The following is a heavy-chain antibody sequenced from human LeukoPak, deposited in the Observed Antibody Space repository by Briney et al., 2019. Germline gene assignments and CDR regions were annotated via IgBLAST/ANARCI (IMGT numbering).Heavy chain of an antibody. V-gene: IGHV4-4*02. D-gene: IGHD3-16*01. CDR1: SGSISISNW. CDR2: LYHSGNT. Sequence: SVTLSLTCAVSSGSISISNWWSWVRQPPGKGLEWIGELYHSGNTNYNPSLKSRVTISVDKSKNQFSLKLSSVTAADSAVYYCARGLEWGDGFDIWGQGTMVTVSP. J-gene: IGHJ3*02. CDR3: ARGLEWGDGFDI.